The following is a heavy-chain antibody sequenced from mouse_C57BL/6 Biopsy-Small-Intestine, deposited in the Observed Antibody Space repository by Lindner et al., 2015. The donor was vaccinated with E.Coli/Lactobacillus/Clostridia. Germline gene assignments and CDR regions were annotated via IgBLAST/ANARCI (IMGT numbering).Heavy chain of an antibody. D-gene: IGHD2-4*01. CDR1: GYAFGNYA. CDR2: ISGYNGNT. CDR3: ARSSVYFDMASHFAF. J-gene: IGHJ3*01. Sequence: SVKVSCKASGYAFGNYAIDWVRQAPGQGLEWMGWISGYNGNTKYAQNLQGRVTMTTDPSTSTAYMELRSLTSDDTAVYYCARSSVYFDMASHFAFWGQGTLVTVS. V-gene: IGHV1-14*01.